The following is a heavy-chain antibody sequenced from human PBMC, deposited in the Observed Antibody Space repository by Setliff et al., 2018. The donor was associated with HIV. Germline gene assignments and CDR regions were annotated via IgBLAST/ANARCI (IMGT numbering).Heavy chain of an antibody. CDR3: ARVALLNDHILTAPEYVYI. V-gene: IGHV4-59*03. CDR1: GDSISRYY. CDR2: VYHSGTT. D-gene: IGHD3-16*01. J-gene: IGHJ4*02. Sequence: SETLSLTCSVSGDSISRYYWSWIRQSPARGLEWIGYVYHSGTTNFNPSLKSRVTMSLDTSRSQLSLNLRSVTAADTGVYYCARVALLNDHILTAPEYVYIWGQGTQVTVSS.